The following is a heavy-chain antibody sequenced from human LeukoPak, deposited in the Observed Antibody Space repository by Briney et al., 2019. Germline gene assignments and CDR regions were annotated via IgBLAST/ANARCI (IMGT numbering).Heavy chain of an antibody. Sequence: PGGSLRLSCAASEFTVSSKYMNWVRQAPGKGLEWVSLVSLSDNIFYADSVKGRFTISRDNSKSTVHLQMDSLRVDDTAVYYCAKVATPNTLDALDIWGQGTLVTVSS. V-gene: IGHV3-53*01. J-gene: IGHJ3*02. CDR2: VSLSDNI. CDR1: EFTVSSKY. CDR3: AKVATPNTLDALDI. D-gene: IGHD1/OR15-1a*01.